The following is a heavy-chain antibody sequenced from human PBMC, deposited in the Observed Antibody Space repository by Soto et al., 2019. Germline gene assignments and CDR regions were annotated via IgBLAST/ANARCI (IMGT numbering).Heavy chain of an antibody. CDR1: GGSISGGGYY. D-gene: IGHD3-22*01. CDR2: IYYSGST. Sequence: SETLSLTCTVSGGSISGGGYYWSWIRQHPGKGLEWIGYIYYSGSTYYNPSLKSRVTISVDTSKNQFSLKLSSVTAADTAVYYCARTNYYDSSGAGLDYWGQGTLVTVSS. CDR3: ARTNYYDSSGAGLDY. V-gene: IGHV4-31*03. J-gene: IGHJ4*02.